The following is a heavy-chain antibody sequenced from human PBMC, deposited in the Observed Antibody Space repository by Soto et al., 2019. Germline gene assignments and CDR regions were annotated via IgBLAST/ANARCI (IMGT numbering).Heavy chain of an antibody. CDR3: ARFSAVGPAAFDL. CDR2: IHYVGSST. V-gene: IGHV3-64*01. J-gene: IGHJ3*01. CDR1: GFTLSVYS. Sequence: EVQLVESGGGLVQPGGSLRLSCAASGFTLSVYSMHWVRQAPGKGLEFVSAIHYVGSSTFYANSVKGRFTSSRDTSKNTMYLQLGRLYAEDIAVYFCARFSAVGPAAFDLWGKGTMVTVSS. D-gene: IGHD2-2*01.